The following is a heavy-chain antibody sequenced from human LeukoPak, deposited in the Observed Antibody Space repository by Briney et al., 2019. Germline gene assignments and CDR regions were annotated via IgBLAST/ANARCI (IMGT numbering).Heavy chain of an antibody. CDR1: GGSISSSSYY. CDR3: ARRQSRVLRYFDWGPGGDFGY. CDR2: IYYSGST. V-gene: IGHV4-39*01. J-gene: IGHJ4*02. Sequence: SETLSLTCTVSGGSISSSSYYWGRIRQPPGKGLEWIGSIYYSGSTYYNPSLKSRVTISVDTSKNQFSLKLSSVTAADTAVYYCARRQSRVLRYFDWGPGGDFGYWGQGTLVTVSS. D-gene: IGHD3-9*01.